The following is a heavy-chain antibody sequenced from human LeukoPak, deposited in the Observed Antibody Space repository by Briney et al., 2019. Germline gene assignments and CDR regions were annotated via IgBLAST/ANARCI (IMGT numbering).Heavy chain of an antibody. D-gene: IGHD1-7*01. J-gene: IGHJ4*02. CDR3: AKDPLLITGTTFVPY. V-gene: IGHV3-23*01. Sequence: GGSLRLSCVGSGFTFRSHAMSWVRQAPEKGLEFVSGIYENGGTTYYADSVKGRFTISRDNSKNTLYLQMNSLRAEDTAVYYCAKDPLLITGTTFVPYWGQGTLVTVSS. CDR1: GFTFRSHA. CDR2: IYENGGTT.